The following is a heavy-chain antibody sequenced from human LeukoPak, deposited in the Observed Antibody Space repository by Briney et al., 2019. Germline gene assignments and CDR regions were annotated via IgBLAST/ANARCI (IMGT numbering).Heavy chain of an antibody. CDR1: GGSISSSNW. J-gene: IGHJ4*02. Sequence: SETLSLTCAVSGGSISSSNWWSWVRPPPGKGLEWIGEIYHSGSTNYNPSLKSRVTISVDKSKNQFSLKLSSVTAADTAVYYCARVEVAAAGTYDYWGQGTLVTVSS. CDR3: ARVEVAAAGTYDY. V-gene: IGHV4-4*02. D-gene: IGHD6-13*01. CDR2: IYHSGST.